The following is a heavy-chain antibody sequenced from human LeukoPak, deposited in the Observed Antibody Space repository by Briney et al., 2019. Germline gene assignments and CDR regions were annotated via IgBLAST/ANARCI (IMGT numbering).Heavy chain of an antibody. V-gene: IGHV3-23*01. CDR3: AKDVRCSGGSCYFYFDY. Sequence: GGSLRLSCAASGFTFSSYAMSWVRQALGKGLEWVSAISSRGGSTNYADSVKGRFTISRDNSKNTLYLQMNSLRAEDTAVYYCAKDVRCSGGSCYFYFDYWGQGTLVTVSS. D-gene: IGHD2-15*01. CDR1: GFTFSSYA. J-gene: IGHJ4*02. CDR2: ISSRGGST.